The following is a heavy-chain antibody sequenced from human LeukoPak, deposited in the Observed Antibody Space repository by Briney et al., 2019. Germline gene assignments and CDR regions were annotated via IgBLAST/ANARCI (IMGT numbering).Heavy chain of an antibody. D-gene: IGHD3-3*01. Sequence: GGSLRLSCAASGFTFSSYAMSWVRQAPGKGLEWVSAISGSGDSTYYADSVKGRFTISRDSSMETLYLQMNSLRAEDTATYFCAKRLSFGVAIGDFDYWGQGTLVTVSS. CDR2: ISGSGDST. CDR3: AKRLSFGVAIGDFDY. J-gene: IGHJ4*02. V-gene: IGHV3-23*01. CDR1: GFTFSSYA.